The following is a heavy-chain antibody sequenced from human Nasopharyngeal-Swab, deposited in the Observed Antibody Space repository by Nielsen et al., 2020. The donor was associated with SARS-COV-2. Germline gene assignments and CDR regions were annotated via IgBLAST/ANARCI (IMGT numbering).Heavy chain of an antibody. J-gene: IGHJ6*02. CDR2: INPRGGST. Sequence: ASVKASCKASGYTFTSYYMHWVRQAPGQGLEWMGIINPRGGSTSYAQKFQGRVTMTRDTSTSTLYMNLSSLTSDDTAVYYCTRGTYDMDVWGQGTTVTVSS. V-gene: IGHV1-46*01. CDR1: GYTFTSYY. CDR3: TRGTYDMDV.